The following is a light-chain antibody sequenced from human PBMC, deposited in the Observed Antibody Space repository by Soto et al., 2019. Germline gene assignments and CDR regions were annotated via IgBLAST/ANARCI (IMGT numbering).Light chain of an antibody. V-gene: IGLV2-18*01. Sequence: QSVLTQPPSVSGSPGQSVTISCTGTSSDVGKYDRVSWYQQPPGTAPKLIIYEVSNRPSGVSARFSGFKSGNTASLTISGFQAEDEADYYCSLYITTSRYVFGAGIKVTVL. CDR3: SLYITTSRYV. CDR2: EVS. CDR1: SSDVGKYDR. J-gene: IGLJ1*01.